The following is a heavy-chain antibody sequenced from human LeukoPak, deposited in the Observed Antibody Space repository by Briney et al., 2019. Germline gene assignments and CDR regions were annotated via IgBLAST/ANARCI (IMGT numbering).Heavy chain of an antibody. Sequence: GGSLRLSCAASGFTFSDYYMSWIRQAPGKGLEWVSYISSSGSTIYYADSVKGRFTISRDNAKNSLYLQMNRLRAEDTAVYYCARLGNYYDSSGLDAFDIWGQGTMVTVSS. J-gene: IGHJ3*02. CDR1: GFTFSDYY. V-gene: IGHV3-11*01. CDR3: ARLGNYYDSSGLDAFDI. D-gene: IGHD3-22*01. CDR2: ISSSGSTI.